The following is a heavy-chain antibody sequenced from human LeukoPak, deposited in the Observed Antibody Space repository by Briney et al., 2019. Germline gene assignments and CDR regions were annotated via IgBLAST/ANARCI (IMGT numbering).Heavy chain of an antibody. CDR3: AKALLRWFGEFPGTFDI. V-gene: IGHV3-23*01. CDR1: GFTFSSYA. D-gene: IGHD3-10*01. CDR2: ISRSGGST. J-gene: IGHJ3*02. Sequence: GGPLSLPCAVSGFTFSSYAMSWARHAPGRGREWVLAISRSGGSTYYAHCVKGRFTISRDNSKNTLYLQINSLRAEDTAVYYCAKALLRWFGEFPGTFDIWGQGTMVTVSS.